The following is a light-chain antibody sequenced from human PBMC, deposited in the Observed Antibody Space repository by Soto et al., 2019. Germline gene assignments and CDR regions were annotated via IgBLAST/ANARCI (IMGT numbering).Light chain of an antibody. Sequence: QSVLTQPASVSGSPGQSITISCTGTSSDVGAYIYVSWYQQLPGKAPKLTIYEVSNRPSGVSDRFSGSKSGNTASLTISGLQAEDEAEYYCSSHTGRNAWLFGGGTKVTVL. CDR2: EVS. V-gene: IGLV2-14*03. J-gene: IGLJ2*01. CDR1: SSDVGAYIY. CDR3: SSHTGRNAWL.